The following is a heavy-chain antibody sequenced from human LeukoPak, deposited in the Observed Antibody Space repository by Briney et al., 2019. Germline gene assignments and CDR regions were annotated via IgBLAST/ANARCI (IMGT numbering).Heavy chain of an antibody. CDR1: GYTFTGYY. CDR2: INPNSGGT. V-gene: IGHV1-2*06. Sequence: ASVKVSCKASGYTFTGYYMLWVRQAPGQGLEWMGRINPNSGGTNYAQKFQGRVTMTRDTSISTAYMELSRLRSDDTAVYYCARDPTVTTIYYYYAMDVWGQGTTVTVSS. D-gene: IGHD4-17*01. CDR3: ARDPTVTTIYYYYAMDV. J-gene: IGHJ6*02.